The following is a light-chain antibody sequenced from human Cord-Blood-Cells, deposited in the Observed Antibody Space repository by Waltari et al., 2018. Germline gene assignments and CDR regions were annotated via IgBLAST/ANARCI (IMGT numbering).Light chain of an antibody. Sequence: QSVLTQPPSASGTPGQRVTIACSGSSSNSGSNYLHWYQPLPGTAPKLLIYRNSQRPSGVPDRFSGSKSGTSASLAISGLRSEDEADYYCAAWDDSLSGLVFGGGTKLTVL. J-gene: IGLJ3*02. CDR2: RNS. CDR1: SSNSGSNY. CDR3: AAWDDSLSGLV. V-gene: IGLV1-47*01.